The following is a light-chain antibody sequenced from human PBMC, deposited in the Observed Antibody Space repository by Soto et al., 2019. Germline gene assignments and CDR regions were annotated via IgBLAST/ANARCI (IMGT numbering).Light chain of an antibody. Sequence: VPMTQSPSTLSASVGDRGTITCRASHNLDKWLAWYQQKPGKAPKLLIYDASSLESGVPSRFSGSGSGTEFTLTISSLQPDDFATYYCQQYNSYPWTFGQGTKVDIK. CDR3: QQYNSYPWT. J-gene: IGKJ1*01. V-gene: IGKV1-5*01. CDR1: HNLDKW. CDR2: DAS.